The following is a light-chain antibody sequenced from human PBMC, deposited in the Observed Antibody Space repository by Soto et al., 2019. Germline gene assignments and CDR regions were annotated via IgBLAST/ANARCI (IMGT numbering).Light chain of an antibody. V-gene: IGLV2-14*01. CDR2: DVR. J-gene: IGLJ1*01. Sequence: LTHPASLSWAPGQLVNISCPGNINDIGGYTYVSWYQQHPGKAPKVIIYDVRDRPSGVSNRFSGSKSGSTASLTISGLQAEDEADYYCCSYTSRYTYVFGTGTKVTVL. CDR3: CSYTSRYTYV. CDR1: INDIGGYTY.